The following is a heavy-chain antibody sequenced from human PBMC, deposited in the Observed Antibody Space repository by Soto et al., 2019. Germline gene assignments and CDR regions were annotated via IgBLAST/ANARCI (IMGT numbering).Heavy chain of an antibody. D-gene: IGHD2-21*02. J-gene: IGHJ5*02. CDR3: ARVGCGGDCYLKSNHWFDP. CDR2: ISAYNGNT. V-gene: IGHV1-18*01. Sequence: ASVKVSCKASGYTFTSYGISWVRQAPGQGLELMGWISAYNGNTNYAQKLQGRVTMTTDTSTSTAYMELRSLRSDDTAVYYCARVGCGGDCYLKSNHWFDPWGQGTLVTVYS. CDR1: GYTFTSYG.